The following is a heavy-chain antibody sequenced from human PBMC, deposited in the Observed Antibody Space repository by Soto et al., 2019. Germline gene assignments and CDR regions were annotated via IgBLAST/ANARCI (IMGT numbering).Heavy chain of an antibody. Sequence: GGSLRLSCAASGFTFSSYAMHWVRQAPGKGLEWVAVISYDGSNKYYADSVKGRFTISRDNSKNTLYLQMNSLRAEDTAVYYCARAGIVLMVYAILDYWGQGTLVTVSS. CDR2: ISYDGSNK. CDR3: ARAGIVLMVYAILDY. V-gene: IGHV3-30-3*01. D-gene: IGHD2-8*01. CDR1: GFTFSSYA. J-gene: IGHJ4*02.